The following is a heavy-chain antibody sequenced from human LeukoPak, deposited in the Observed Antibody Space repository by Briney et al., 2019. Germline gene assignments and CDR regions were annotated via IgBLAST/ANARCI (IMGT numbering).Heavy chain of an antibody. CDR2: ISSSSSYI. CDR3: ARDGNSGYYPNGDY. V-gene: IGHV3-21*01. J-gene: IGHJ4*02. Sequence: GGSLRLSCAASGFTFSSYEMNWVRQAPGKGLEWVSFISSSSSYIYYADSVKGRFTISRDNAKNSVHLQMNSLRAEDTAVYYCARDGNSGYYPNGDYWGQGTLVTVSS. CDR1: GFTFSSYE. D-gene: IGHD3-22*01.